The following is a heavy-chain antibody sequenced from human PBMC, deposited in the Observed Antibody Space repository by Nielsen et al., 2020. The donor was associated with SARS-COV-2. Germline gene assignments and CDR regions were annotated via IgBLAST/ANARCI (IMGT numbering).Heavy chain of an antibody. CDR1: GYSFTSYW. CDR2: IYPDDSDT. CDR3: ARSSSSSGWWAI. D-gene: IGHD6-19*01. J-gene: IGHJ4*02. V-gene: IGHV5-51*01. Sequence: GESLKISCKGSGYSFTSYWIGWVRQMPGKGLELMGIIYPDDSDTRYSPSFQGQVTISADKSISTAYLQWSSLKASDSAMYFCARSSSSSGWWAIWGQGTLVTVSS.